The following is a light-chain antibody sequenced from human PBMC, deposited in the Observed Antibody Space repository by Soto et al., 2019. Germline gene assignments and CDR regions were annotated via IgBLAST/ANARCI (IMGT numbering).Light chain of an antibody. J-gene: IGKJ2*01. V-gene: IGKV4-1*01. CDR1: QSVLYSSNNKNY. CDR3: QKYYSIPYI. Sequence: DIVMTQSPDSLAVSLGERATINCKSSQSVLYSSNNKNYLAWYQQKPGQPPKLLIYWASTRESGVPDRFSGSGSGTDFTLSINSLRAEDVAVYYFQKYYSIPYILGQGTKLKTK. CDR2: WAS.